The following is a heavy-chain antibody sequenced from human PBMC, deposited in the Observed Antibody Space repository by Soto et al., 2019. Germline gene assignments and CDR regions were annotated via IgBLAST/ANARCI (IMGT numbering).Heavy chain of an antibody. CDR2: MNPNSGNT. D-gene: IGHD1-26*01. CDR3: ARGVLLAGASGNWFDP. V-gene: IGHV1-8*01. CDR1: GYTFTSYD. Sequence: QVQLVQSGAEVKKPGASVKVSCKASGYTFTSYDINWVRQATGQGLEWMGWMNPNSGNTGYAQKFQGRVTMTRNTSISTADMELSSLRSEDTAVYYCARGVLLAGASGNWFDPWGQGTLVTVSS. J-gene: IGHJ5*02.